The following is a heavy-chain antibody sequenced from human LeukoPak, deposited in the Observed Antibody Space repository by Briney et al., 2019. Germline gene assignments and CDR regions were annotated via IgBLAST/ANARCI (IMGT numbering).Heavy chain of an antibody. Sequence: GGCLRLSSAPSGFTFNSYTMKCVRQAPGKGLEWISYISRTGTTIYYADSVKGRFTISRDNAKNSLYLQMNSLRSEDTGLYFCARDLGSGDHGLLVWGQGTLLTVSS. CDR1: GFTFNSYT. CDR2: ISRTGTTI. D-gene: IGHD2-21*02. CDR3: ARDLGSGDHGLLV. J-gene: IGHJ4*02. V-gene: IGHV3-48*01.